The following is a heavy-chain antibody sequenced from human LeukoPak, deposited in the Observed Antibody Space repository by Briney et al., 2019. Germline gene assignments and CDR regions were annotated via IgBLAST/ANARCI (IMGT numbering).Heavy chain of an antibody. CDR3: ARVKGFRQNYFDY. CDR2: IRQDGSEK. V-gene: IGHV3-7*01. J-gene: IGHJ4*02. Sequence: GGSLRLSCAASGFTFSSYWMSWVRQAPGKGLEWVANIRQDGSEKYYVDSVKGRFTISRDNAKNSLYLQMNSLRAEDTAVYYCARVKGFRQNYFDYWGQGTLVTVSS. CDR1: GFTFSSYW. D-gene: IGHD3-10*01.